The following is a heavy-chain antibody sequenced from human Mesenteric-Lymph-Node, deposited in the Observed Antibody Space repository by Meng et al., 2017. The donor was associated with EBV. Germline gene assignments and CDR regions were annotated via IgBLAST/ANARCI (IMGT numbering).Heavy chain of an antibody. J-gene: IGHJ4*02. CDR3: ARHSVDDISFDDLPNLITDF. D-gene: IGHD3-9*01. CDR1: GGTISSSSYY. V-gene: IGHV4-39*01. CDR2: IYYSDST. Sequence: LQLREAHTILAKPQETPSRHCTAPGGTISSSSYYWGWIRQPAGKGLEWSGTIYYSDSTYNSTSLKIRAIISVDTSKNQFSLKVSSVTAADTAAYFCARHSVDDISFDDLPNLITDFCGQGTLVTVSS.